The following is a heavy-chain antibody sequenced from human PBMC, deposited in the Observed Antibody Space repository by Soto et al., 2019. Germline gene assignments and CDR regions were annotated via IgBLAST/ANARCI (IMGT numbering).Heavy chain of an antibody. Sequence: EAQLLESGGGLEHPGGSLRLSCTASGFTFSSYAMSWVRQAPGKGLEWVSGISGSGGSTYYADSGKGRFTISRNNSKNTLYLQMNSLRAEDTAVYYCAKGYYLSACSRMDVWGQGTTVTVS. CDR3: AKGYYLSACSRMDV. J-gene: IGHJ6*02. V-gene: IGHV3-23*01. CDR1: GFTFSSYA. D-gene: IGHD2-15*01. CDR2: ISGSGGST.